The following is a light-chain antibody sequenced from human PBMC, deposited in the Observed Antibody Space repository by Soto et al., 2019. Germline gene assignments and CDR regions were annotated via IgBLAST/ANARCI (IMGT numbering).Light chain of an antibody. J-gene: IGLJ3*02. CDR3: QSYDSSLSGWV. Sequence: QSVLTQPPSVSGAPGQRVTISCTGSSSNIGAGYDVHWYQQLPGTAPKLLIYGNSNRPSGVPDRFSGSKSGTSASLAITGRQDEDAADYYCQSYDSSLSGWVFGGGTKLTVL. CDR2: GNS. V-gene: IGLV1-40*01. CDR1: SSNIGAGYD.